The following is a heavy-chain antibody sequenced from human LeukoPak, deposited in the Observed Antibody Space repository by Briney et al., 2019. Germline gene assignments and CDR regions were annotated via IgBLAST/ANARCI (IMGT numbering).Heavy chain of an antibody. V-gene: IGHV3-30*18. CDR3: AKGTYYYGSTEGTGSWYFDL. Sequence: GGSLRLSCAASGFTFSSYGMHWVRQAPGKGLEWVAVISYDGSNKYYADSVKGRFTISRDNSKNTLYLQMNSLRAEDTAVYYCAKGTYYYGSTEGTGSWYFDLWGRGTLVTVSS. CDR2: ISYDGSNK. J-gene: IGHJ2*01. D-gene: IGHD3-10*01. CDR1: GFTFSSYG.